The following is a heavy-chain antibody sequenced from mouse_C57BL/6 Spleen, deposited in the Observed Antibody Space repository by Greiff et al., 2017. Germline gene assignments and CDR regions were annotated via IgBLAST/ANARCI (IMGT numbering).Heavy chain of an antibody. CDR3: APDGNYVWFAY. V-gene: IGHV1-26*01. J-gene: IGHJ3*01. D-gene: IGHD2-1*01. Sequence: VQLQQSGPELVKPGASVKISCKASGYTFTDYYMNWVKQSHGKSLEWIGDINPNNGGTSYNQKFKGKATLTVDKSSSTAYMELRSLTSEDSAVYYCAPDGNYVWFAYWGQGTLVTVSA. CDR2: INPNNGGT. CDR1: GYTFTDYY.